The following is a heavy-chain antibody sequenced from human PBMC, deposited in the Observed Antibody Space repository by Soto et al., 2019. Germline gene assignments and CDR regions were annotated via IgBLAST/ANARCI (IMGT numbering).Heavy chain of an antibody. CDR1: GFTFDDYA. D-gene: IGHD6-19*01. CDR3: AKDTRSSGWYPFDAFDI. Sequence: EVQLVESGGGLVQPGRSLRLSCAASGFTFDDYAMHWVRQAPGKGLAWVSGISWNSGSIGYADSVKGRFPISSDNAKNSLYLQMNSLRAEDTALYYCAKDTRSSGWYPFDAFDIWGQGTMVTVSS. J-gene: IGHJ3*02. CDR2: ISWNSGSI. V-gene: IGHV3-9*01.